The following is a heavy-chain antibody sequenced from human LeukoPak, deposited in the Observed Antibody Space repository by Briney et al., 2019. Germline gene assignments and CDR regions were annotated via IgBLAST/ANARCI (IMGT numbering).Heavy chain of an antibody. CDR3: ARGCGVGSSWYGARYYFDY. CDR1: GGSISSSSYY. CDR2: IYYSGRT. Sequence: SETLSLTCTVSGGSISSSSYYWGWIRQPPGTGLEWIGSIYYSGRTYYNPSLKSRVTISVDTSKNQFSLKLSSVTAADTAVYYCARGCGVGSSWYGARYYFDYWGQGTLVTVSS. D-gene: IGHD6-13*01. J-gene: IGHJ4*02. V-gene: IGHV4-39*07.